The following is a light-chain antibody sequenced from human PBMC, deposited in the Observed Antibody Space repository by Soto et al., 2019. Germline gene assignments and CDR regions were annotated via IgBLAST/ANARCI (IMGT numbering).Light chain of an antibody. CDR3: SSHTEVL. CDR1: NSDVGSYNS. Sequence: QSVLTQPASVSGSPGQSISISCSGTNSDVGSYNSVSWYQQHPGKAPKLIIYEVNNRPSGVSDRFSGSESGNTASLTISGLQAEDEADYYCSSHTEVLFGGGTQLTVL. J-gene: IGLJ7*01. V-gene: IGLV2-14*01. CDR2: EVN.